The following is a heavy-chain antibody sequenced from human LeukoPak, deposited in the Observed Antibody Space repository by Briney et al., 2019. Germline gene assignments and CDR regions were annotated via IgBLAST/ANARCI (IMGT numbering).Heavy chain of an antibody. CDR2: INHSGST. D-gene: IGHD6-6*01. Sequence: SETLSLTCAVYGGSFSGYYWSWIRQPPGKGLEWIGEINHSGSTNYNPSLKSRVTISVDTSKNQFSLKLSSVTAADTAMYYCARHEGSNWGQGTLVTVSS. V-gene: IGHV4-34*01. CDR1: GGSFSGYY. CDR3: ARHEGSN. J-gene: IGHJ4*02.